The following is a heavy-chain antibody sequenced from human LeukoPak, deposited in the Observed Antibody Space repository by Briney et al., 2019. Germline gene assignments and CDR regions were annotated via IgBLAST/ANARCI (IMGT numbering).Heavy chain of an antibody. CDR3: AIQSYARSLGE. V-gene: IGHV3-23*01. D-gene: IGHD3-10*02. CDR2: TNSGGTTT. Sequence: GGSLRLSCATSGFPFSDFSMTWVRQAPGKGLEWISTTNSGGTTTYYAESVKGRFTISRDNFKNALYLQMSSLRVEDTAIYYCAIQSYARSLGEGGPGTLVAVSS. J-gene: IGHJ4*02. CDR1: GFPFSDFS.